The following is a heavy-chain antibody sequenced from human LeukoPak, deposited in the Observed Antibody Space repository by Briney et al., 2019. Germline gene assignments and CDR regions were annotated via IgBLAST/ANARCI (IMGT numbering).Heavy chain of an antibody. J-gene: IGHJ4*02. CDR2: TYYRSKWYN. CDR1: GDSVSSNSAA. V-gene: IGHV6-1*01. D-gene: IGHD6-13*01. CDR3: AKTGYGYSTSWYYFDY. Sequence: SQTLSLTCAISGDSVSSNSAAWNWIRQSPSRGLEWLGRTYYRSKWYNDYAVFVKSRIIINPDTSKNQFSLQLNSVTPENTAVYYCAKTGYGYSTSWYYFDYWGQGTQVTVSS.